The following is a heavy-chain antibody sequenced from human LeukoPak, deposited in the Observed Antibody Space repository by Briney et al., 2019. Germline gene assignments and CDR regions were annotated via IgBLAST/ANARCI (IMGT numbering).Heavy chain of an antibody. J-gene: IGHJ4*02. CDR2: TSDRGDYT. Sequence: GGSLRLSCAASGFTFTSYSMSWVRQAPGKGLEWVSGTSDRGDYTYYADSVKGRFTISRDNSKNTLYLQMNSLRAEDTAVYYCAKLTRWLPDYWGQGTLVTVSS. CDR1: GFTFTSYS. CDR3: AKLTRWLPDY. V-gene: IGHV3-23*01. D-gene: IGHD6-19*01.